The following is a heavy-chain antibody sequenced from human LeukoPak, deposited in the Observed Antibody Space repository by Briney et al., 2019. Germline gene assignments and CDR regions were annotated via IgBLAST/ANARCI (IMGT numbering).Heavy chain of an antibody. CDR1: GYTFTGYY. J-gene: IGHJ4*02. Sequence: ASVKVSCKASGYTFTGYYMHWVRQAPGQGLEWMGWINPNSGGTNYAQKFQGRVTMTRDTSISTAYMELSRLRSDDTAVHYCARAFRSWFGELSVIGYWGQGTLVTVSS. CDR2: INPNSGGT. V-gene: IGHV1-2*02. D-gene: IGHD3-10*01. CDR3: ARAFRSWFGELSVIGY.